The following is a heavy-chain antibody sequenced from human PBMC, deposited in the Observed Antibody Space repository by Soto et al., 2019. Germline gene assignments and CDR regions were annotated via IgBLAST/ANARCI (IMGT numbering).Heavy chain of an antibody. CDR1: GYTFNGYY. CDR2: INPNSGGT. J-gene: IGHJ6*02. V-gene: IGHV1-2*04. Sequence: GASVKVSCKASGYTFNGYYMHWVRQAPGQGLEWMGWINPNSGGTNYAQKFQGWVTMTRDTSISTAYMELSRLRSDDTAVYYCARDPRYCTIGVCYKPRNRYYYYGMDVWGQGTTVTVSS. CDR3: ARDPRYCTIGVCYKPRNRYYYYGMDV. D-gene: IGHD2-8*01.